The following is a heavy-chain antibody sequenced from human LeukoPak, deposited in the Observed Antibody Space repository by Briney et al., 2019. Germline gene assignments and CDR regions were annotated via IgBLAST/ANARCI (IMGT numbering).Heavy chain of an antibody. J-gene: IGHJ4*02. Sequence: SETLSLTCTVSGGSISTYYWSWLRQPPGKGLEWIGYISYTVTSNYNPSLKSRVTISVDTSKNQFSLKLSSVTAADTAVYYCARVGDWNDLVYWGQGTLVTVSS. CDR3: ARVGDWNDLVY. CDR1: GGSISTYY. V-gene: IGHV4-59*01. D-gene: IGHD1-1*01. CDR2: ISYTVTS.